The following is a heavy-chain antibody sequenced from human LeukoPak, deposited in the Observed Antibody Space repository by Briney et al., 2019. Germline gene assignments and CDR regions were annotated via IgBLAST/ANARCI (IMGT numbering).Heavy chain of an antibody. CDR2: MNPNSGNT. Sequence: ASVKVSCKASGYTFTSYDINWVRQATGQGLEWMGWMNPNSGNTGYAQKFQGRVTMTRNTSISTAYMELSSLRSEDTAVYYCARAGYCSGGSCYRVYYFDYWGQGTLVTVS. D-gene: IGHD2-15*01. J-gene: IGHJ4*02. V-gene: IGHV1-8*01. CDR1: GYTFTSYD. CDR3: ARAGYCSGGSCYRVYYFDY.